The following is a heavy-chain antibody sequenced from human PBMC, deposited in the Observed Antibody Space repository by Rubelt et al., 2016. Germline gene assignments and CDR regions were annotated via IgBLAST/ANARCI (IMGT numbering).Heavy chain of an antibody. J-gene: IGHJ5*02. Sequence: QVQLVESGGGVVQPGRSLRLSCAASGFTFSSYGMHWVRQAPGKGLEWVAVISYDGSNKYYADSVKGRFTISRDNCKNTLYPQMNSLRAEDTAVYYCTRTLRYFEWRGWFDPWGQGTLVTVSS. V-gene: IGHV3-30*03. CDR1: GFTFSSYG. D-gene: IGHD3-9*01. CDR3: TRTLRYFEWRGWFDP. CDR2: ISYDGSNK.